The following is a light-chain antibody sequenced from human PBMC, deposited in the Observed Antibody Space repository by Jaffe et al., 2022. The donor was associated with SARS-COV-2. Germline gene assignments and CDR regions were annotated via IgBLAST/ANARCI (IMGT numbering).Light chain of an antibody. CDR3: NSRDSSGNHPVV. Sequence: SSELTQDPAVSVALGQTVRITCRGDSLRTYYASWYQQKPGQAPVLVIYGKNNRPSGIPDRFSGSSSGNTASLTITGAQAEDEADYYCNSRDSSGNHPVVFGGGTKVTVL. CDR2: GKN. J-gene: IGLJ2*01. V-gene: IGLV3-19*01. CDR1: SLRTYY.